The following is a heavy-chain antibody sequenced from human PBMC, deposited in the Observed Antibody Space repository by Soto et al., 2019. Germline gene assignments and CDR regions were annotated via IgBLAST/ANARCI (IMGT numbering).Heavy chain of an antibody. J-gene: IGHJ6*03. Sequence: XETLSLTCTVSGGSISSYYWSWIRQPPGKGLEWIGYIYYSGSTNYNPSLKSRVTISVDTSKNQFSLKLSSVTAADTAVYYCARVRGAVKDYGDYARYKYDMDVRGKGTTVTVSS. CDR3: ARVRGAVKDYGDYARYKYDMDV. CDR2: IYYSGST. V-gene: IGHV4-59*01. D-gene: IGHD4-17*01. CDR1: GGSISSYY.